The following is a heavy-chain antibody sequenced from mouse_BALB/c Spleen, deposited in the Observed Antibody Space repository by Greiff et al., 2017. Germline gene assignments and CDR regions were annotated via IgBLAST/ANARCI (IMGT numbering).Heavy chain of an antibody. CDR2: ISDGGSYT. Sequence: EVMLVESGGGLVKPGGSLKLSCAASGFTFSDYYMYWVRQTPEKRLEWVATISDGGSYTYYPDSVKGRFTISRDNAKNNLYLQMSSLKSEDTAMYYCARVNGKGYFDVWGAGTTVTVSS. CDR1: GFTFSDYY. V-gene: IGHV5-4*02. CDR3: ARVNGKGYFDV. D-gene: IGHD2-1*01. J-gene: IGHJ1*01.